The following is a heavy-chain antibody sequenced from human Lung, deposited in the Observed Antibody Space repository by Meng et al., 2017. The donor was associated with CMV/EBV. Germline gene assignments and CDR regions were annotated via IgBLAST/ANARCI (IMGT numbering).Heavy chain of an antibody. V-gene: IGHV4-30-4*01. CDR1: GDSISSGEYF. D-gene: IGHD2-2*01. CDR3: ARGELLWDY. CDR2: MDYRGST. Sequence: VQLQEPGQGLVKPSQTLSPTGTVSGDSISSGEYFWSWIRQPPGKGLEWIGYMDYRGSTFYNPSLKSRVTISVDTSKNQFSLKLSSVTAADTAVYFCARGELLWDYWGQGTLVTVSS. J-gene: IGHJ4*02.